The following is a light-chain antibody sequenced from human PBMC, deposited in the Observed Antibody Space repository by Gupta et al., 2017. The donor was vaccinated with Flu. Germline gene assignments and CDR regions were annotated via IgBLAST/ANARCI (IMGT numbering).Light chain of an antibody. CDR2: EVS. J-gene: IGLJ1*01. V-gene: IGLV2-14*01. CDR1: SGDVGGYKF. Sequence: QSALTQPASVSGSPGQSITISCTGTSGDVGGYKFVSWYQQHPGKAPKLIIFEVSNRPSGISDRFSGSKSGNTASLTISGLQAEDEADYYCSSYTWGTRFGTGTKVTVL. CDR3: SSYTWGTR.